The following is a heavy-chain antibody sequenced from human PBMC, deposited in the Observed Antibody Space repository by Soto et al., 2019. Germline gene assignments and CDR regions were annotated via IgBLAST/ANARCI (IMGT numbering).Heavy chain of an antibody. J-gene: IGHJ6*02. CDR3: AKGGGGFGYGMDV. V-gene: IGHV1-69*02. Sequence: QVQLVQSGAEVKKPGSSVRVSCKASGGTFISYTFTWVRQAPGQGLEWMGRIIPIVDIANYPQKFQGRVTITAEKSTGTGYMGLSSLTSDEPAGYYCAKGGGGFGYGMDVWGQGTTVTVSS. CDR2: IIPIVDIA. D-gene: IGHD3-16*01. CDR1: GGTFISYT.